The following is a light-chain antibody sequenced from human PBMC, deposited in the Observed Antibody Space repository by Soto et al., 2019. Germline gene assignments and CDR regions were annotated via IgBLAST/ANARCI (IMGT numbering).Light chain of an antibody. J-gene: IGLJ1*01. CDR1: SSDVGGYNY. CDR2: EVH. CDR3: SSYAGSNNLV. V-gene: IGLV2-8*01. Sequence: QSVLTQPPSASGSPGQSVTISCTGASSDVGGYNYVSWYQQHPGKAPKLMIYEVHKRPSGVPDRFSGSKSGNAASLTVSGLQAEDEADYYCSSYAGSNNLVFGTGTKLTVL.